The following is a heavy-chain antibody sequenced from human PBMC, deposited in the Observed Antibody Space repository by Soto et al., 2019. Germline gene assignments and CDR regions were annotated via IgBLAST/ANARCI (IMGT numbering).Heavy chain of an antibody. Sequence: QVQLQESGPGLVKPSGTLSLTCAVSGGSISSNNWWSWVRQSPGKGLEWIGEIYYSGSTYYNPSLKSRVTLSVDRSKDQFSLKLTSVTAADTAVYYCARGGEYYDFLTGYYTHYLDYWGQGTLVTVS. CDR3: ARGGEYYDFLTGYYTHYLDY. D-gene: IGHD3-9*01. V-gene: IGHV4-4*02. J-gene: IGHJ4*02. CDR1: GGSISSNNW. CDR2: IYYSGST.